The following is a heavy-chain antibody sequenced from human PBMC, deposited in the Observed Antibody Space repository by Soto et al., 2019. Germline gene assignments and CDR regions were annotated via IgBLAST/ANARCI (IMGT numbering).Heavy chain of an antibody. Sequence: EVQLAESGGGLVQPGGSLRLSGAASGFTFSTYWMHWFRQAPGKGLVWVSYINSDGSSTNYADSVKGRFTISRDNAKNTLYLQMNSLRAEDTAVYYCARGLYTSGWLPFDYWGQGTLVTVSS. CDR3: ARGLYTSGWLPFDY. V-gene: IGHV3-74*01. CDR2: INSDGSST. D-gene: IGHD6-19*01. CDR1: GFTFSTYW. J-gene: IGHJ4*02.